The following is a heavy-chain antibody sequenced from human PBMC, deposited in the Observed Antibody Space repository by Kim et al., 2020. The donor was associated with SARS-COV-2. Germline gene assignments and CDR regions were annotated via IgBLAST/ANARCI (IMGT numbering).Heavy chain of an antibody. Sequence: SETLSLTCAVSGGSISSSNWWSWVRQPPGKGLEWIGEIYHSGSTNYNPSLKSRVTISVDKSKNQFSLKLSSVTAADTAVYYCARVVEVRGVIIPAPFDYWGQGTLVTVSS. CDR1: GGSISSSNW. J-gene: IGHJ4*02. V-gene: IGHV4-4*02. CDR3: ARVVEVRGVIIPAPFDY. D-gene: IGHD3-10*01. CDR2: IYHSGST.